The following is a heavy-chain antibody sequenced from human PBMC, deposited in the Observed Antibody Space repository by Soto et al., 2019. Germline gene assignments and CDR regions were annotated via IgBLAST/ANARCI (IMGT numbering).Heavy chain of an antibody. CDR2: TSYDGSNK. J-gene: IGHJ4*02. CDR3: ARDWETSATGLIDS. CDR1: GFTFISYA. V-gene: IGHV3-30-3*01. D-gene: IGHD3-9*01. Sequence: PGGSLRLSCVASGFTFISYALHWVRQAPGKGLEWVAVTSYDGSNKYYADSVEGRFTISRDNSKNTLYLQTSSLTTEDTAMYYCARDWETSATGLIDSWGQGTLVTVSS.